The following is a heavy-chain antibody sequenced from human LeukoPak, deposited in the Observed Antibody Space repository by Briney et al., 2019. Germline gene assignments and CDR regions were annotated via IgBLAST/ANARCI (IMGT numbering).Heavy chain of an antibody. J-gene: IGHJ4*02. V-gene: IGHV3-23*01. Sequence: GGSLRLSCAASGFTFSNYAMSWVRQAPGTGLEWVSSISGSGGSTFYADSVKGRFTISRDNTKNTLYLQMNSLRAEDTAIYYCAKHSGGLYSPYDYWGQGTLVTVSS. D-gene: IGHD3-10*01. CDR1: GFTFSNYA. CDR3: AKHSGGLYSPYDY. CDR2: ISGSGGST.